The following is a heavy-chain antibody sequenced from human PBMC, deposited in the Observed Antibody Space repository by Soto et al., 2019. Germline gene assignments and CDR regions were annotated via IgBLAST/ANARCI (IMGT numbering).Heavy chain of an antibody. CDR2: IYYSGTT. Sequence: PSVTLRLRWTVAEGKIRNLDCRWIRQKTGKGLEWIGYIYYSGTTNYNPSLKSRVTISVDTSKNQFSLKLSSVTAADTAVYYCSRNSWILDYYYGMGVWGQGTTVTVSS. CDR1: EGKIRNLD. V-gene: IGHV4-59*11. D-gene: IGHD5-18*01. J-gene: IGHJ6*02. CDR3: SRNSWILDYYYGMGV.